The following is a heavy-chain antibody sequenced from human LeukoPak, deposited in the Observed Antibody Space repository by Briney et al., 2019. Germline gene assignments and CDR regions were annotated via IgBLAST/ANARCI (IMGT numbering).Heavy chain of an antibody. CDR3: AKSPSITMVRGVDFDY. Sequence: PGGSLRLSCAASGFTFSSYAMSWVRQAPGKGLEWVSAISGSGGSTYYADSVKGRFTISRDNSKSTLYLQMNSLRAEDTAVYYCAKSPSITMVRGVDFDYWGQGTLVTVSS. J-gene: IGHJ4*02. CDR1: GFTFSSYA. V-gene: IGHV3-23*01. D-gene: IGHD3-10*01. CDR2: ISGSGGST.